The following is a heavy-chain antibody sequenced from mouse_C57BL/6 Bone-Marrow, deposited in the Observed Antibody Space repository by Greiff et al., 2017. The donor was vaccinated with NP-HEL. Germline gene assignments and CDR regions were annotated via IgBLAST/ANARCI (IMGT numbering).Heavy chain of an antibody. Sequence: QVQLQQSGAELARPGASVKLSCKASGYTFTSYGISWVKQRTGQGLEWIGEIYPRSGNTYYNEKFKGKATLTADKSSSTAYMELRSLTSEDSAVYFCAREGAYYSNYRFYWYFDVWDTGTTVTVSS. CDR2: IYPRSGNT. J-gene: IGHJ1*03. V-gene: IGHV1-81*01. CDR3: AREGAYYSNYRFYWYFDV. D-gene: IGHD2-5*01. CDR1: GYTFTSYG.